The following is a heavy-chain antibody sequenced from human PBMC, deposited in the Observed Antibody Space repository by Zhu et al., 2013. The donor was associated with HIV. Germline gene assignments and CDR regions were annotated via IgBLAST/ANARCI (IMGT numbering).Heavy chain of an antibody. CDR3: ARDLYDLDPRMYYYYGMDV. D-gene: IGHD3-3*01. Sequence: QVQLVQSGAEVKKPGASVKVSCKASGYTFTSYGISWVRQAPGQGLEWMGRIIPILGIANYAQKFQGRVTITADKSTSTAYMELSSLRSEDTAVYYCARDLYDLDPRMYYYYGMDVWGQGTTVTVSS. CDR1: GYTFTSYG. J-gene: IGHJ6*02. V-gene: IGHV1-69*04. CDR2: IIPILGIA.